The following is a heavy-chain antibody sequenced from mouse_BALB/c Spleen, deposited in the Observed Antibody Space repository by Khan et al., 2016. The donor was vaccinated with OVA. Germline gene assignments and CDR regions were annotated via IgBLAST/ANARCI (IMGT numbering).Heavy chain of an antibody. CDR3: ASHVTGAFAY. CDR1: GFTFSTYG. Sequence: VALVASGGDLVKPGGSLRLSCAASGFTFSTYGMSWVRQFPDKRLAWVATINSDGYYTYYPDTVKGRFPISRNNAENTLYLQMSSLKSEDTAIYYCASHVTGAFAYGGQGTLVTVAA. J-gene: IGHJ3*01. D-gene: IGHD4-1*01. CDR2: INSDGYYT. V-gene: IGHV5-6*01.